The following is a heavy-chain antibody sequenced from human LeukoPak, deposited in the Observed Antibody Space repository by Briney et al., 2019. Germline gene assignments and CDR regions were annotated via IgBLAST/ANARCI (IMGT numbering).Heavy chain of an antibody. CDR1: GFTFSSYW. D-gene: IGHD6-13*01. J-gene: IGHJ2*01. V-gene: IGHV3-7*01. CDR2: IKQDGSEK. Sequence: PGGSLRLSCAASGFTFSSYWMSWVRQAPGKGLEWVANIKQDGSEKYYVDSVKGRFTISRDNAKNSLYLQMNSLRAEDTAVYYCARDPIAAAAPSDWYFDLWGRGTLVTVSS. CDR3: ARDPIAAAAPSDWYFDL.